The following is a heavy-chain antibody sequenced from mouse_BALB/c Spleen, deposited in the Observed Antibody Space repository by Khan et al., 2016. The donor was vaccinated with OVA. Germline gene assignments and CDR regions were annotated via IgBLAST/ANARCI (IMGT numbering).Heavy chain of an antibody. V-gene: IGHV1-5*01. D-gene: IGHD1-3*01. CDR2: VYPGNGDI. J-gene: IGHJ3*01. CDR3: ARGVYSSFAY. CDR1: GYSFTSYL. Sequence: VQLKESGTVLARPGASVKMSCKASGYSFTSYLIHWVKQRPGQGLEWIGDVYPGNGDITYNQKFKDKAKLTAGTSANSAYMELSSLTNEDSAVYYCARGVYSSFAYWGQGTLVTVS.